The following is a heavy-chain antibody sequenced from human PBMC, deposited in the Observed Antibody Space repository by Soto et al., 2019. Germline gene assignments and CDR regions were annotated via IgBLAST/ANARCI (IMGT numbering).Heavy chain of an antibody. CDR3: AREGQAPYYYYGMDV. CDR2: ISGYNGNT. Sequence: GASVKVSCKASGYTFTNYGFSWVRQAPGQGLEWMGWISGYNGNTKYAEKFQGRVTMTTDTSTSTAHMELRSLRSDDTAVYYCAREGQAPYYYYGMDVWGQGTEVTVSS. J-gene: IGHJ6*02. V-gene: IGHV1-18*01. CDR1: GYTFTNYG.